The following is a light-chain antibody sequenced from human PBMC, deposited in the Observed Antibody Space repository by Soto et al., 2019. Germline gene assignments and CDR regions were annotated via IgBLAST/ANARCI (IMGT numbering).Light chain of an antibody. V-gene: IGKV3-15*01. CDR2: DAS. CDR1: QRVSRN. J-gene: IGKJ1*01. CDR3: QQYNNWPPWT. Sequence: ITQSPATPSVSPGERAPLSWRASQRVSRNLAWYQQKPGQAPRLLIYDASTRATGIPDRFSGSGSETEFTLTISSLQSEDYAIYYCQQYNNWPPWTFGQGTKVDI.